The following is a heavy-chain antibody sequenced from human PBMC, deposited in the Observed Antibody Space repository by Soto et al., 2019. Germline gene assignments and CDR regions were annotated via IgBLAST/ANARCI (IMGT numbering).Heavy chain of an antibody. CDR1: GGTFSSYT. CDR3: AXDYGEGFQH. Sequence: QVQLVQSGAEVKKPGSSVKVSCKASGGTFSSYTISWVRQAPGQGLEWMGRIIPILGIANYAQKFQGRVXXXAXXSTXXXXXXXXSXXXXDXAVXYCAXDYGEGFQHWGQGTLVTVSS. J-gene: IGHJ1*01. CDR2: IIPILGIA. D-gene: IGHD4-17*01. V-gene: IGHV1-69*08.